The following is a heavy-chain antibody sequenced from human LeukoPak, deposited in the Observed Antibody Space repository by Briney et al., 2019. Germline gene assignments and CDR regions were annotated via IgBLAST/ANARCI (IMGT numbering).Heavy chain of an antibody. CDR1: GYTFTSYG. V-gene: IGHV1-18*01. Sequence: GASVKVSCKASGYTFTSYGISWVRQAPGQGLEWMGWISAYNGNTNYAQKLQGRVTMTTDTSTSTAYMELRSLRSDDTAVYYCARVMEQQLEHYYYYGMDVWGQGTTVTVSS. CDR2: ISAYNGNT. J-gene: IGHJ6*02. CDR3: ARVMEQQLEHYYYYGMDV. D-gene: IGHD6-13*01.